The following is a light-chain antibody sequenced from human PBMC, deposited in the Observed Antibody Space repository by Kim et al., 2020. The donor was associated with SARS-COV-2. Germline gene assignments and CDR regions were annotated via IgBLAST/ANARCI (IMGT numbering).Light chain of an antibody. J-gene: IGKJ4*02. V-gene: IGKV1-33*01. Sequence: DIRMTQSPSSLSASVGDRVTITCRADQDSNNYLNWYHQSPGKVPNLLIYYASNLEKGVPSRFSGSGSGTHFTFTISSLQPEDIGTYYYHKYDEFTFGRGTKVDIK. CDR3: HKYDEFT. CDR1: QDSNNY. CDR2: YAS.